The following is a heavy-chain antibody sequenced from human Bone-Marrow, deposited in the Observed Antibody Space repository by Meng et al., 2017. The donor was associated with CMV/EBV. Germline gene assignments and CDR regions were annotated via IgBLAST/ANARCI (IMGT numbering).Heavy chain of an antibody. Sequence: GESLKISCAASGFTFSRYNMHWVRQAPGKGLVWVSRITSDGSSTTYADSVKGRFTISRDNAKNTLYLQMNSLGAEDTAVYYCAREYRLKYDSSGFDFWGQGTLVTVPS. J-gene: IGHJ4*02. CDR2: ITSDGSST. D-gene: IGHD3-22*01. CDR3: AREYRLKYDSSGFDF. CDR1: GFTFSRYN. V-gene: IGHV3-74*01.